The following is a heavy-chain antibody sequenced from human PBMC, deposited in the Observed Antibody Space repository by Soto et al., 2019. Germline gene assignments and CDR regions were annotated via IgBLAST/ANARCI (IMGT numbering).Heavy chain of an antibody. CDR1: GFTFSNAW. J-gene: IGHJ4*02. CDR2: IKSKTDGGTT. D-gene: IGHD6-13*01. V-gene: IGHV3-15*01. CDR3: TTVLDILRYHTKTARIAAAGTGFS. Sequence: EVQLVESGGGLVKPGGSLRLSCAASGFTFSNAWMSWVRQAPGKGLEWVGRIKSKTDGGTTDYAAPVKGRFTISRDDSKNTLYLQMNSLKTEDTAVYYCTTVLDILRYHTKTARIAAAGTGFSWGQGTLVTVSS.